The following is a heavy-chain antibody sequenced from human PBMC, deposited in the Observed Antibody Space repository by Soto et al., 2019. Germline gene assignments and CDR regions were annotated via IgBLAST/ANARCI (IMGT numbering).Heavy chain of an antibody. Sequence: QLQLQESGPGLVKPSETLSLTCSVSGGSISSGTHYWGWIRQPPGKGLEWIGGIYYSGITYYNPSLKGPVAVSVDTSRNQFSLKVASVTAADTGINYCARLWSVYLSFNLYMDVWGKGTTVTVSS. V-gene: IGHV4-39*01. J-gene: IGHJ6*03. CDR1: GGSISSGTHY. D-gene: IGHD3-3*01. CDR2: IYYSGIT. CDR3: ARLWSVYLSFNLYMDV.